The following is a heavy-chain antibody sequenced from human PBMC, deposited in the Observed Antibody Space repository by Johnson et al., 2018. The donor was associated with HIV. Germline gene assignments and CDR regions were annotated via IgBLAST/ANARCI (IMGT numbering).Heavy chain of an antibody. Sequence: HVQLVESGGGVVQPGRSLRLSCAASGFIFSSYGMHWVRQAPGKGLEWVAGISWNSDTIGYADSVKGRFTISRDNSKNTLYLQMNSLRAEDTAVYYCARDWGLYSIGCYVDAFDIWGQGTMVTVSS. CDR3: ARDWGLYSIGCYVDAFDI. J-gene: IGHJ3*02. V-gene: IGHV3-30*03. CDR1: GFIFSSYG. D-gene: IGHD6-19*01. CDR2: ISWNSDTI.